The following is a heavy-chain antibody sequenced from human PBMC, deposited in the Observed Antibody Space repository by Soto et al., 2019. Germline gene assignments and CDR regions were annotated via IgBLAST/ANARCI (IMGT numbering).Heavy chain of an antibody. CDR1: GGSVSSYY. V-gene: IGHV4-59*02. CDR2: IYYSGST. J-gene: IGHJ5*02. Sequence: PSETLSLTCTVSGGSVSSYYWSWIRQPPGKGLEWIGYIYYSGSTNYNPSLKSRVTISVDTSKNQFSLKLSSVTAADTAVYYCARDRCSGGSCYVGNWFDPWGQGTLVTVSS. D-gene: IGHD2-15*01. CDR3: ARDRCSGGSCYVGNWFDP.